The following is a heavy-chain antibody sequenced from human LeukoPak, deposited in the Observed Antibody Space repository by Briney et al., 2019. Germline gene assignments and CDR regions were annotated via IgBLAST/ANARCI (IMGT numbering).Heavy chain of an antibody. CDR2: ISGSCDST. J-gene: IGHJ4*02. D-gene: IGHD1-26*01. V-gene: IGHV3-23*01. Sequence: GGSLRLSCAASGFTFSTYAMSWVRQAPGKGLEWVSVISGSCDSTFYADSVKGRFTISRDNSKSTLYLQMTSLRAEDTAVYYCARFHRGRYFDYWGQGTLVTLSS. CDR3: ARFHRGRYFDY. CDR1: GFTFSTYA.